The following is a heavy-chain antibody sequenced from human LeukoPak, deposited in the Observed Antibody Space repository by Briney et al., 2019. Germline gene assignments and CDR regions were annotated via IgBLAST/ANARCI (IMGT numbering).Heavy chain of an antibody. CDR3: AREGYCSGGSCHGIYYFDY. Sequence: SVKVSCKASGGTFSSYAISWVRQAPGQGLEWMGGIIPIFGTANYAQKFQGRVTITADESTSTAYMELSSLRSEDTAVYYCAREGYCSGGSCHGIYYFDYWGQGTLVTVSS. J-gene: IGHJ4*02. CDR1: GGTFSSYA. V-gene: IGHV1-69*13. D-gene: IGHD2-15*01. CDR2: IIPIFGTA.